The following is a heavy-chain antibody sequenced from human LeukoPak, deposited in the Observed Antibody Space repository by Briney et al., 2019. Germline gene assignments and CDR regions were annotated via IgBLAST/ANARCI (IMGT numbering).Heavy chain of an antibody. D-gene: IGHD6-19*01. V-gene: IGHV4-34*01. CDR2: INHSGST. CDR1: GGSFSGYY. Sequence: PSETLSLTCAVYGGSFSGYYWSWIRQPPGKGLEWIGEINHSGSTNYNPSLKSRVTISVDTSKNQFPLKLSSVTAADTAVYYCARGKAVAVAASNWFDPWGQGTLVTVSS. J-gene: IGHJ5*02. CDR3: ARGKAVAVAASNWFDP.